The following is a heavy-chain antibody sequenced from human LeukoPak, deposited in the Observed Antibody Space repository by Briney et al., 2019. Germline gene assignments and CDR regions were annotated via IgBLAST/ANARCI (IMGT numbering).Heavy chain of an antibody. V-gene: IGHV1-24*01. Sequence: ASVKVSCKVSGYSLSELSIHWVRQAPGKGLEWMGGFDFEDGETLYAQKFRSRLTVTEDTSTDTSYMELSSLAYDDTAVYYCATETPPSGTYSVHFDSWGQGTLVTVSS. CDR2: FDFEDGET. CDR3: ATETPPSGTYSVHFDS. D-gene: IGHD1-26*01. J-gene: IGHJ4*02. CDR1: GYSLSELS.